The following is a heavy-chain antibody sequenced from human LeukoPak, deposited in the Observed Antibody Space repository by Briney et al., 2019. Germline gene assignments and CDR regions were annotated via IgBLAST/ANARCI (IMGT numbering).Heavy chain of an antibody. CDR2: ISYDGSNK. D-gene: IGHD6-19*01. Sequence: AGGSLRLSCAASGFTFSSYAMHWVRQAPGKGLEWVAVISYDGSNKYYADSVKGRFTISRDNSKNTLYLQMNSLRAEDTAVYYCARGGLMSSGPNGDFDYWAQGTLVTVSS. J-gene: IGHJ4*02. CDR1: GFTFSSYA. CDR3: ARGGLMSSGPNGDFDY. V-gene: IGHV3-30*04.